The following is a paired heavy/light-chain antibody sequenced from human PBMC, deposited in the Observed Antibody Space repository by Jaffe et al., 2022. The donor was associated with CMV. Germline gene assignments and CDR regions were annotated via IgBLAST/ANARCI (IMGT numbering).Light chain of an antibody. CDR2: EVS. CDR3: CSYAGSSTSWV. Sequence: QSALTQPASVSGSPGQSISISCTGTSSDVGSYNLVSWYQQHPGKAPKLMIYEVSKRPSGVSNRFSGSKSGNTASLTISGLQAEDEADYYCCSYAGSSTSWVFGGGTKMSVL. J-gene: IGLJ3*02. V-gene: IGLV2-23*02. CDR1: SSDVGSYNL.
Heavy chain of an antibody. D-gene: IGHD2-2*01. J-gene: IGHJ5*02. V-gene: IGHV3-23*01. CDR1: GFTFSSYA. CDR3: ARAKASYQLLFESGFDP. CDR2: ISGSGDST. Sequence: EVQLLESGGGLVQPGGSLRLSCAASGFTFSSYAMSWVRQAPGKGLEWVSAISGSGDSTYYADSVKGRFTISRDNSKNTLYLQMNSLRAEDTAVYYCARAKASYQLLFESGFDPWGQGTLVTVSS.